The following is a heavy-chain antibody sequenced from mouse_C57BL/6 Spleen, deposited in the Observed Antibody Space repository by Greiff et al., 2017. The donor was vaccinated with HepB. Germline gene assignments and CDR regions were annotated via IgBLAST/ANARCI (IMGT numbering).Heavy chain of an antibody. CDR3: AREGGGTTAVYYFDY. CDR2: IYPRSGNT. V-gene: IGHV1-81*01. D-gene: IGHD1-2*01. Sequence: QVQLQQSGAELARPGASVKLSCKASGYTFTSYGISWVKQRTGQGLEWIGEIYPRSGNTYYNEKFKGKATLTADKSSSTAYMELRSLTSEDSAVYFCAREGGGTTAVYYFDYWGQGTTLTVSS. J-gene: IGHJ2*01. CDR1: GYTFTSYG.